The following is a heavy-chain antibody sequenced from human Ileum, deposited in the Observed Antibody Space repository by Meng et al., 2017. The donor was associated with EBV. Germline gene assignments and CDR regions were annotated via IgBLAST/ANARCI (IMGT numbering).Heavy chain of an antibody. J-gene: IGHJ4*02. CDR3: VRTLERGDY. CDR2: MNPKTGTA. Sequence: QVRLVQAGGEGKKPGASVKVSCKASGYTFTNYDISWFRQATGQGLEWMGWMNPKTGTAHYAQKFQGRVSMTRDTSITTAYMELSSLTSEDTAVYYCVRTLERGDYWGQGTLVTVSS. CDR1: GYTFTNYD. D-gene: IGHD5-24*01. V-gene: IGHV1-8*01.